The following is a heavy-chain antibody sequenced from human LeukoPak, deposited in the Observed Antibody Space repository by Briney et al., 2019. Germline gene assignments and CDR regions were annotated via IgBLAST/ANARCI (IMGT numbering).Heavy chain of an antibody. CDR1: GGTFSSYA. D-gene: IGHD6-6*01. CDR2: IIPILGIA. V-gene: IGHV1-69*04. J-gene: IGHJ6*02. CDR3: ALKYSSSSGPDYYYYGMDV. Sequence: GASVKVSCKASGGTFSSYAISWVRQAPGQGLEWMGRIIPILGIANYAQKFQGRVTITADKSTSTAYMELSSLRSEDTAVYYCALKYSSSSGPDYYYYGMDVWGQGTTVTVSS.